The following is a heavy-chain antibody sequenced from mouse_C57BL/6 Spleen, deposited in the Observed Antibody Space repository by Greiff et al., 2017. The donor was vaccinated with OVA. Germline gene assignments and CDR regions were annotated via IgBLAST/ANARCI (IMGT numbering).Heavy chain of an antibody. CDR2: IDPEDGET. CDR3: ASIYYYGSSSYYYYARDY. D-gene: IGHD1-1*01. J-gene: IGHJ4*01. CDR1: GFNIKDYY. V-gene: IGHV14-2*01. Sequence: VQLQQSGAELVKPGASVKLSCTASGFNIKDYYMHWVKQRTEQGLEWIGRIDPEDGETKYAPKFQGKATITADTSSNTAYLQLNSLTSEDTAVYYCASIYYYGSSSYYYYARDYWGQGTSVTVSS.